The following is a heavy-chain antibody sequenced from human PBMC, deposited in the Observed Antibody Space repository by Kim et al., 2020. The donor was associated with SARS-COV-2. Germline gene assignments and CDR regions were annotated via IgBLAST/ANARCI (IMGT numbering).Heavy chain of an antibody. V-gene: IGHV4-4*02. CDR3: ARDGDGSGSYYYYGMDV. CDR2: IYHSGST. CDR1: GGSISSSNW. D-gene: IGHD3-10*01. Sequence: SETLSLTCAVSGGSISSSNWWSWVRQPPGKGLEWIGEIYHSGSTNYNPSLKSRVTISVDKSKNQFSLKLRSVTAADTAVYYCARDGDGSGSYYYYGMDVWGQGTTVTVSS. J-gene: IGHJ6*02.